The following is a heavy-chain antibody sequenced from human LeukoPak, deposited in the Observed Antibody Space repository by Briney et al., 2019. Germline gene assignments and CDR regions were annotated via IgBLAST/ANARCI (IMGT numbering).Heavy chain of an antibody. CDR3: ARRNYYGSEPFDY. J-gene: IGHJ4*02. Sequence: NPSETLSLTCAVYGGSFSGYYWSWIRQPPGKGLEWIGSIYYSGSTYYNPSLKSRVTISVDTSKNQFSLKLSSVTAADTAVYYCARRNYYGSEPFDYWGQGTLVTVSS. CDR1: GGSFSGYY. CDR2: IYYSGST. V-gene: IGHV4-34*01. D-gene: IGHD3-10*01.